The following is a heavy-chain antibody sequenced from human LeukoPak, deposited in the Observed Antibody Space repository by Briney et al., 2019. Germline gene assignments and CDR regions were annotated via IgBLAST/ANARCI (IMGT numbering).Heavy chain of an antibody. CDR2: IYHSGST. CDR1: GYSISSGYY. D-gene: IGHD3-22*01. Sequence: SETLSLTCTVSGYSISSGYYWGWIRQPPGKGLEWIGSIYHSGSTYYNPSLKSRVTISVDTSKNQFSLKLSSVTAADTAVYYCARARGYYDSSGYPLTGPIYFDYWGQGTLVTVSS. J-gene: IGHJ4*02. CDR3: ARARGYYDSSGYPLTGPIYFDY. V-gene: IGHV4-38-2*02.